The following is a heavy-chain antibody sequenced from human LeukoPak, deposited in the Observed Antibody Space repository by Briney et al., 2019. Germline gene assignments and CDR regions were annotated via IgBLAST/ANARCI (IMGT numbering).Heavy chain of an antibody. CDR2: IDSNGGGA. CDR3: AKQSLYDSSGHFHY. CDR1: GFTFNIYW. Sequence: GGSLRLSCATSGFTFNIYWMQWVRQVPGKGLVWVSRIDSNGGGATYADSVKGRFTISRDNSKNTLFLRMNSLRAEDTAVYFCAKQSLYDSSGHFHYWGQGTLVTVSS. J-gene: IGHJ4*02. D-gene: IGHD3-22*01. V-gene: IGHV3-74*03.